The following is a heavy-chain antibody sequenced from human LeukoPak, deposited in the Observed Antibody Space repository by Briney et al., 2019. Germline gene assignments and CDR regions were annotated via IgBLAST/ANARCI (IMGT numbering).Heavy chain of an antibody. CDR2: ISWNSGSI. V-gene: IGHV3-9*01. Sequence: GGSLRLSCAASGFTFDDYAMHWGRQAPGKGLEWVSGISWNSGSIGYADSVKGRFTISRDNAKNSLYLQMNSLRAEDTALYYCAKVVYSYGYFDYWGQGTLVTVSS. CDR1: GFTFDDYA. D-gene: IGHD5-18*01. CDR3: AKVVYSYGYFDY. J-gene: IGHJ4*02.